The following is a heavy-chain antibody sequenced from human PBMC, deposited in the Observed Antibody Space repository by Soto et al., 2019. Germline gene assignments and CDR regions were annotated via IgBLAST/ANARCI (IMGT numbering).Heavy chain of an antibody. CDR2: ISWNSGTI. D-gene: IGHD3-3*01. CDR3: AKDIEVGVVAIFQGAFDI. J-gene: IGHJ3*02. CDR1: GFTFDDYA. V-gene: IGHV3-9*01. Sequence: EVQLVESGGGLVQPGRSLRLSCAASGFTFDDYALHWVRQAPGKGLEWVLGISWNSGTIGYADSVKGRFTISRDNAKNSLYLQMNSLRPEDTALYYCAKDIEVGVVAIFQGAFDIWGQGTLVTVSS.